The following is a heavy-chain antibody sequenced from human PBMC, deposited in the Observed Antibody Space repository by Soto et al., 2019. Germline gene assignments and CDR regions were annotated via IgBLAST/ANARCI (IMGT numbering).Heavy chain of an antibody. CDR3: ARDRLRGSYYYGMDV. D-gene: IGHD4-17*01. Sequence: QVQLQESGPGLVKPSQTLSLTCTVSGGSISSGDYYWSWIRQPPGKGLERIGYIYYSGSTYYNPSLKSRVTISVDTSKNQFSLKLSSVTAADTAVYYCARDRLRGSYYYGMDVWGQGTTVTVSS. J-gene: IGHJ6*02. CDR2: IYYSGST. V-gene: IGHV4-30-4*01. CDR1: GGSISSGDYY.